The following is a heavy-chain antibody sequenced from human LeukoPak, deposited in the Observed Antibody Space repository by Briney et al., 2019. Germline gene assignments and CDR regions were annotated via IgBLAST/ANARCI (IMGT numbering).Heavy chain of an antibody. CDR3: ARGITMVRGLSHDAFDI. V-gene: IGHV1-24*01. CDR2: FDPEDGET. Sequence: ASVKVSCKVSGYTLTELSMHWVRQAPGKGLEWMGGFDPEDGETIYAQKFQGRVTMTEDTSTDTAYMELSSLRSEDTAVYYCARGITMVRGLSHDAFDIWGQGTMVTVSS. D-gene: IGHD3-10*01. CDR1: GYTLTELS. J-gene: IGHJ3*02.